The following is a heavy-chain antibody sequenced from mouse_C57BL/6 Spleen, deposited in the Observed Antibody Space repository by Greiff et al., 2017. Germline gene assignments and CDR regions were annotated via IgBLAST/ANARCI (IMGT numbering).Heavy chain of an antibody. CDR1: GFTFSDSG. Sequence: EVQLVESGGGLVKPGGSLKLSCAASGFTFSDSGMHWVRQAPEKGLEWVAYISSGSSTIYYADTVKGRFTISRDNAKNTLFLQMTSLRSEDTAMYYCARSYYLDYWGQGTTLTVSS. V-gene: IGHV5-17*01. D-gene: IGHD1-1*01. J-gene: IGHJ2*01. CDR2: ISSGSSTI. CDR3: ARSYYLDY.